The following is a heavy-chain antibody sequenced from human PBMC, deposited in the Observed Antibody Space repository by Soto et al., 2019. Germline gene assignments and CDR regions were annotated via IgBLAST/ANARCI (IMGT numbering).Heavy chain of an antibody. CDR2: INHSGST. D-gene: IGHD3-22*01. Sequence: PSETLSLTCAVYGGSFSGYYWSWIRQPPGKGLEWIGEINHSGSTNYNPSLKSRVTISVDTSKNQFSLKLSSVTAADTAVYYCARGLSFYDSSGTIPYYWGQGTLVTVS. J-gene: IGHJ4*02. CDR3: ARGLSFYDSSGTIPYY. CDR1: GGSFSGYY. V-gene: IGHV4-34*01.